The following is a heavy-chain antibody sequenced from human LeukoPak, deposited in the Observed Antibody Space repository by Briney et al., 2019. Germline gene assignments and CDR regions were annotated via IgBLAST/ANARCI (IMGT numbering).Heavy chain of an antibody. CDR2: IYHSGST. J-gene: IGHJ6*02. Sequence: RPSETLSLSCTVPGGSISYYYWSWIRQPPGKGLEWIGHIYHSGSTNYNPSFKSRVTISVDTSKNHFSLYLRSVTAADTAVYYCVRHAATRHNYGMDVWGQGTTVTVSS. CDR1: GGSISYYY. CDR3: VRHAATRHNYGMDV. D-gene: IGHD6-13*01. V-gene: IGHV4-59*08.